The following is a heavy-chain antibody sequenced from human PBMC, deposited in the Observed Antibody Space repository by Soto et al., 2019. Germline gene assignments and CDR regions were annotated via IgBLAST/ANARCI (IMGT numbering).Heavy chain of an antibody. CDR2: IKQDGSEK. CDR3: ASIASAGRGWDV. CDR1: GFTFSSYW. Sequence: EVQLVESGGGLVQPGGSLRLSCAASGFTFSSYWMSWVRQAPVKGLEWVGNIKQDGSEKNYVDFMEGRFTISRDNAENSLYLQRSSLRAEDTAVYYCASIASAGRGWDVWGQGTTVVVSS. J-gene: IGHJ6*02. V-gene: IGHV3-7*01. D-gene: IGHD6-13*01.